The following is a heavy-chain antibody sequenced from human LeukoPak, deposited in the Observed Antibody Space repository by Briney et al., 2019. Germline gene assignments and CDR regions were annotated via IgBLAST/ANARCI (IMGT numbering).Heavy chain of an antibody. V-gene: IGHV4-59*08. CDR3: AGRWHGDYENYFDY. Sequence: PSETLSLTCTVSGGSISSYYWSWIRQPPGKGLEWIGYIYYSGSTNYNPSLKSRVTISIDTSKNQFSLKLSSVTAADTAVYYCAGRWHGDYENYFDYWGQGTLVTVSS. J-gene: IGHJ4*02. CDR2: IYYSGST. CDR1: GGSISSYY. D-gene: IGHD4-17*01.